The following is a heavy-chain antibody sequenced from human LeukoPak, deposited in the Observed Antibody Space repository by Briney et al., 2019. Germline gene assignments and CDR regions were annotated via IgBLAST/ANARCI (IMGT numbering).Heavy chain of an antibody. Sequence: PGGALRLSCAASGFTFSSYGMHWVRQAPGKGLEWVAVISNDGDNKYYANSVKGRFTISRDSSKNTRYLQMNSLRPKDTAVYSCAKDLTTLFLSSDVWGLGTMVTVSS. CDR1: GFTFSSYG. D-gene: IGHD4-11*01. V-gene: IGHV3-30*18. CDR2: ISNDGDNK. CDR3: AKDLTTLFLSSDV. J-gene: IGHJ3*01.